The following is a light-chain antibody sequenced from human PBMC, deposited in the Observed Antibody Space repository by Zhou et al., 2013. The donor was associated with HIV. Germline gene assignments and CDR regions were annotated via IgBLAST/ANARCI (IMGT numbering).Light chain of an antibody. Sequence: EIVLTQSPGTLSLSPGERATLSCRASQSVSSSHLAWYQQKPGQAPRLLIYTVSNRATGIPDRFSGSGSGTDFTLTISRLEPEDFAVYYCQQYGSSPWTFGQGTKVEIK. CDR3: QQYGSSPWT. CDR2: TVS. J-gene: IGKJ1*01. CDR1: QSVSSSH. V-gene: IGKV3-20*01.